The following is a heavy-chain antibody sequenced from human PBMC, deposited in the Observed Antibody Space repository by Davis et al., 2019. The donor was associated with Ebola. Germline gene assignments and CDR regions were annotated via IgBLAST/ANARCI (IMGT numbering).Heavy chain of an antibody. CDR3: AREGRYSSGFIGAFEI. V-gene: IGHV1-3*01. J-gene: IGHJ3*02. D-gene: IGHD6-19*01. Sequence: ASVKVSCKASGYTFTSYAMHWVRQAPGQRLEWMGWINAGNGNTKYSQKFQGRVTITRDTSASTAYMELSSLRSEDTAVYYCAREGRYSSGFIGAFEIWGQGTMVTVSS. CDR2: INAGNGNT. CDR1: GYTFTSYA.